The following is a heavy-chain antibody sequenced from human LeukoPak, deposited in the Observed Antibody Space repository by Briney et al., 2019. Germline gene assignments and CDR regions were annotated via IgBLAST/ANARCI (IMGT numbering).Heavy chain of an antibody. D-gene: IGHD5-18*01. CDR1: RGTFSSYA. J-gene: IGHJ4*02. CDR2: IIPILGIA. V-gene: IGHV1-69*04. Sequence: SVKVSCKASRGTFSSYAISWVRQAPGQGLEWMGRIIPILGIANYAQKFQGRVTITADKSTSTAYMELSSLRSEDTAVYYCARGPKTRYTFDYWGQGTLVTVSS. CDR3: ARGPKTRYTFDY.